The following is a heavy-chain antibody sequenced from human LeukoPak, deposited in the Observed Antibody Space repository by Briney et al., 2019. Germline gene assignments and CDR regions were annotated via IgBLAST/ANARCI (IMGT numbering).Heavy chain of an antibody. V-gene: IGHV3-7*01. J-gene: IGHJ4*02. CDR3: AKDLVAGALWELFDY. CDR1: GFTFSSYW. D-gene: IGHD1-26*01. CDR2: IKQDGSEK. Sequence: GGSLRLSCAASGFTFSSYWMSWVRQAPGKGLEWVANIKQDGSEKYYVDSVKGRFTISRDNSKNTLYLQMNSLRAEDTAVYYCAKDLVAGALWELFDYWGQGTLVTVSS.